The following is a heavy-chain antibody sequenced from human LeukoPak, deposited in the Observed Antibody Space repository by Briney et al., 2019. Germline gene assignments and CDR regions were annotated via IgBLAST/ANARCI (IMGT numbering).Heavy chain of an antibody. CDR1: GFTLSSYG. CDR2: IWYDGSNK. Sequence: GGSLRLSCAASGFTLSSYGMHWVRQAPGKGLEWVAVIWYDGSNKYYADSVKGRFTISRDNSKNTLYLQMNSLRAEDTAVYYCARVRGYSGYDADYWGQGTLVTVSS. V-gene: IGHV3-33*01. CDR3: ARVRGYSGYDADY. J-gene: IGHJ4*02. D-gene: IGHD5-12*01.